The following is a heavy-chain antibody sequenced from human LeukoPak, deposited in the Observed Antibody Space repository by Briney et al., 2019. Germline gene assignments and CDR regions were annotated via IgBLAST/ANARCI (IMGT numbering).Heavy chain of an antibody. Sequence: PGGSLRLSCAASGFTLSTCAMHWVRQAPGKGLEWVAVISNDGVNKFYSDSVKGRFTISRDDSKTTLYLQMNSLRTEDTALYYCAKSRVVVDSSDIWGQGTMVTVSS. CDR1: GFTLSTCA. D-gene: IGHD2-2*01. V-gene: IGHV3-30-3*01. CDR3: AKSRVVVDSSDI. J-gene: IGHJ3*02. CDR2: ISNDGVNK.